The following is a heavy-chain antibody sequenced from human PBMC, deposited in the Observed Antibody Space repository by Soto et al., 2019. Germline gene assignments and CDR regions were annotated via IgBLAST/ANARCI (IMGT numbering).Heavy chain of an antibody. V-gene: IGHV3-23*01. CDR1: GFTFSSCA. CDR3: AKDLAYCGGDCYPTGSDY. J-gene: IGHJ4*02. Sequence: EVQLLESGGGLVQPGGSLRLSCAASGFTFSSCAMSWVRQAPGKGLEWVSAISGSGGSTYYADSVKGRFTISRDNSKNTLYLQMNSLRAEDTAVYYCAKDLAYCGGDCYPTGSDYWGQGTLVTVSS. CDR2: ISGSGGST. D-gene: IGHD2-21*02.